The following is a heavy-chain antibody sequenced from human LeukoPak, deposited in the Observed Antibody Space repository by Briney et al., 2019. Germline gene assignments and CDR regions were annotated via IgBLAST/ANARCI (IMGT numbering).Heavy chain of an antibody. Sequence: SETLSLTCTVSGGSISSYYWSWIRQPPGKGLEWIGYIYYSGSTNYNPSLKSRVTISVDTSKNQFSLKLSSVTAADTAVYYCARVLVGGGNLDYWGQGTLVTVSS. CDR1: GGSISSYY. J-gene: IGHJ4*02. D-gene: IGHD1-26*01. CDR2: IYYSGST. CDR3: ARVLVGGGNLDY. V-gene: IGHV4-59*01.